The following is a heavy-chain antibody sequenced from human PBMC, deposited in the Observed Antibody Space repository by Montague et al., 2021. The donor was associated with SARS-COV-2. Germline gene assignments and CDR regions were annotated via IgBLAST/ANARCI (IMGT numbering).Heavy chain of an antibody. Sequence: SETLSLTCAVSGGSITGFSWSWVRQPAGKGLEWTGRVTTSGTTNXSPSLRSRVTMSVDTSKNQFSLNLNSVTAADTAIYYCARTPTRPLSLDSWGQGTLVTVSS. CDR3: ARTPTRPLSLDS. J-gene: IGHJ4*02. V-gene: IGHV4-4*07. CDR1: GGSITGFS. D-gene: IGHD6-6*01. CDR2: VTTSGTT.